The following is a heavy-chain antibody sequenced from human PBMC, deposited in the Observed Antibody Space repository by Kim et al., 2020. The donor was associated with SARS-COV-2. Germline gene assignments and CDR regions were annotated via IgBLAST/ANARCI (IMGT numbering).Heavy chain of an antibody. CDR2: IIPILGIA. V-gene: IGHV1-69*04. CDR3: ARVYLFAIFGVVGDYGMDV. D-gene: IGHD3-3*01. Sequence: SVKVSCKASGGTFSSYAISWVRQAPGQGLEWMGRIIPILGIANYAQKIQGRVTITADKSTSTAYMELSSLRSEDTAVYYCARVYLFAIFGVVGDYGMDVWGQGTTVTVSS. CDR1: GGTFSSYA. J-gene: IGHJ6*02.